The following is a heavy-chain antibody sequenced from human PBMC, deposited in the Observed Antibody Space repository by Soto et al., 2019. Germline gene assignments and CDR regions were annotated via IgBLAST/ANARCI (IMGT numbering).Heavy chain of an antibody. D-gene: IGHD3-22*01. V-gene: IGHV3-9*01. Sequence: EVQLVESGGGLVQPGRSLRLSCAASGFTFDDYAMHWVRQAPGKGLEWVSGISWNSGSIGYADSVKGRFTISRDNAKNSLYLQMNSLRAEDTALYYCAKTYYYDSSGAPLFDYWGQGTLVTVSS. CDR2: ISWNSGSI. J-gene: IGHJ4*02. CDR3: AKTYYYDSSGAPLFDY. CDR1: GFTFDDYA.